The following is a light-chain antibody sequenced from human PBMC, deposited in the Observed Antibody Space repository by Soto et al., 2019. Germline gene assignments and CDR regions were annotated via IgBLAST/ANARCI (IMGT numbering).Light chain of an antibody. Sequence: ENVLTQSPATLSLSPGEGATLSCRASQSINTYLAWYQQKPGQAPRLLIYDASMRATGIPDRFSGSGSGTDFTLTIARLEPEDFAVYYCQQYGDSPRTFGQGTRLEIK. J-gene: IGKJ5*01. CDR3: QQYGDSPRT. CDR1: QSINTY. CDR2: DAS. V-gene: IGKV3-20*01.